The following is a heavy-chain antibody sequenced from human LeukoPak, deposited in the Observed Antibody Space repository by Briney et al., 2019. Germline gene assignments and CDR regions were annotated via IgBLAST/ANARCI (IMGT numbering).Heavy chain of an antibody. CDR3: ARDSGTTGEVKFDP. J-gene: IGHJ5*02. V-gene: IGHV4-4*07. CDR1: GGPITTYY. D-gene: IGHD3-10*01. Sequence: PSETLSLTCTVSGGPITTYYLSWIRQSAGMGLKWIGRISGSGVITYNPSLKSRVILSLDTSNNHFSLKLISVTAADTAVYYCARDSGTTGEVKFDPWDQGMLVTVSS. CDR2: ISGSGVI.